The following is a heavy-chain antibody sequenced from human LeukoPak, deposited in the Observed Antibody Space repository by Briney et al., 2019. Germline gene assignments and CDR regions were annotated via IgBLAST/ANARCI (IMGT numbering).Heavy chain of an antibody. V-gene: IGHV1-69*01. D-gene: IGHD2-2*01. J-gene: IGHJ5*02. CDR3: ARSNDCSSTSCRNNWFDP. CDR1: GGTFSSYA. CDR2: IIPIFGTA. Sequence: SVKVSCKASGGTFSSYAISWVRQAPGQGLEWMGAIIPIFGTANYAQKFQGRVTITADESTSPAYMELSSLRSEDTAVYYCARSNDCSSTSCRNNWFDPWGQGTLVTVSS.